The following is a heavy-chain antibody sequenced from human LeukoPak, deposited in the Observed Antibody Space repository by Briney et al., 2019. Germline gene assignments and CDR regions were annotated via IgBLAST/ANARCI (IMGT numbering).Heavy chain of an antibody. CDR1: VFTFSSYT. CDR2: ITGSGSDI. J-gene: IGHJ4*02. Sequence: GGSLRLSCAASVFTFSSYTMNCVRQSPGEALEGGSSITGSGSDIYYADSVKDLFTISRDNAQNSLYLQMNSLRAEDTAVHYCARDVYGDYANDYWGQGTLVTVSS. CDR3: ARDVYGDYANDY. D-gene: IGHD4-17*01. V-gene: IGHV3-21*01.